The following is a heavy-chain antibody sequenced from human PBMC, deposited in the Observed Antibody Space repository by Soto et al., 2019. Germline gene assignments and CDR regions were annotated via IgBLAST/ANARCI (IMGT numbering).Heavy chain of an antibody. D-gene: IGHD2-15*01. CDR1: GFNFNSYT. V-gene: IGHV3-21*01. CDR3: ARDWSGGSCYTGMDV. Sequence: EVPLVESGGGLVQPGGSLRLSCAASGFNFNSYTINWVRQAPGKRLEWLSSISSSGYIFSTDSVRGRFTISRDNAKNSVYLQINSLRAEDTAVYFCARDWSGGSCYTGMDVWGQGTTVTVSS. J-gene: IGHJ6*02. CDR2: ISSSGYI.